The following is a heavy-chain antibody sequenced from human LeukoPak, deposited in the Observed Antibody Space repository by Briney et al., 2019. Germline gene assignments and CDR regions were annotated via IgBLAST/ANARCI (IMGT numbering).Heavy chain of an antibody. Sequence: GGSLRLSCAASGFTFSSYAMSWVRQTPGKGLEWVSAISGSGGSTYYADSVKGRFTISRDNSKNTLYLQMNSLRAEDTAVYYCARDPWETYYYDSSGYRGGYYFDYWGQGTLVTVSS. CDR3: ARDPWETYYYDSSGYRGGYYFDY. CDR1: GFTFSSYA. D-gene: IGHD3-22*01. J-gene: IGHJ4*02. V-gene: IGHV3-23*01. CDR2: ISGSGGST.